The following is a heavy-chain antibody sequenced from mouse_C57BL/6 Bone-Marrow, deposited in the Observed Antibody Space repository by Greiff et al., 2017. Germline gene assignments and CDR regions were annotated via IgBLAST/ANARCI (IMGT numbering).Heavy chain of an antibody. D-gene: IGHD1-1*01. CDR2: ISDGGSYT. V-gene: IGHV5-4*01. J-gene: IGHJ2*01. Sequence: EVQGVESGGGLVKPGGSLKLSCAASGFTFSSYAMSWVRQTPEKRLEWVATISDGGSYTYYPDNVKGRFTISRDNAKNNLYLQMSHLKSEDTAMYDCAREGGSSSFDYWGQGTTLTVSS. CDR1: GFTFSSYA. CDR3: AREGGSSSFDY.